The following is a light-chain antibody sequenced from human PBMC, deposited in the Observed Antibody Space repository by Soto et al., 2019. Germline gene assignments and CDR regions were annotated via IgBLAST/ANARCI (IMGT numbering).Light chain of an antibody. Sequence: QAVVTQPPSASGTPGQRVTISCSGSSSNIGSNTVNWYQQLPGTAPKLLIYSTNQRPSGVPDRFSGSRSGTSASLAISGLHSEDEADYYCAAWDDSLNGWVFGGGTKLTVL. CDR3: AAWDDSLNGWV. V-gene: IGLV1-44*01. CDR2: STN. J-gene: IGLJ3*02. CDR1: SSNIGSNT.